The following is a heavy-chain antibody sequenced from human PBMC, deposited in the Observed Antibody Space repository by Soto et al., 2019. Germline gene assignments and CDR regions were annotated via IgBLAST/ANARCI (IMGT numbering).Heavy chain of an antibody. CDR2: IYPGDSDS. CDR3: ARQYYYYYGMDV. V-gene: IGHV5-51*01. J-gene: IGHJ6*02. CDR1: GYSFTSYW. Sequence: GESLKISCKGSGYSFTSYWSGWVRQMAGKGLEWMGIIYPGDSDSRYSPSCEGQVTISADKSISTAYLQWSSLKASDTAMYYCARQYYYYYGMDVWGQGTTVTVSS.